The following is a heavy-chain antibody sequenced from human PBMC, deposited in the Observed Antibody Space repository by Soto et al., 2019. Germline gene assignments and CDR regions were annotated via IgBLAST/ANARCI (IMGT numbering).Heavy chain of an antibody. D-gene: IGHD1-7*01. J-gene: IGHJ5*02. V-gene: IGHV4-31*03. CDR1: GGSISSGGYY. CDR2: IYYSGST. CDR3: ARGLLELPGPYNWFDP. Sequence: QVQLQESGPGLVKPSQTLSLTCTVSGGSISSGGYYWSWIRQHPGKGLEWIGYIYYSGSTYYNPSLKSRVTISVDTSKNQFSLKLSSVTAADTAVYYCARGLLELPGPYNWFDPWGQGTLVTVSS.